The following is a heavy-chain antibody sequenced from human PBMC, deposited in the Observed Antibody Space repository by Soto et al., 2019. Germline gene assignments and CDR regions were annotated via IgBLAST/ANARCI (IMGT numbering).Heavy chain of an antibody. CDR2: IIPMYGPA. CDR3: ACDTTTVRGGTNNGFDH. J-gene: IGHJ5*02. CDR1: GGTFSSYA. V-gene: IGHV1-69*01. D-gene: IGHD3-10*01. Sequence: QVPLVQSGAEVKKPGSSVTVSCKASGGTFSSYAIHWVRQAPGQGLEWMGGIIPMYGPAKDAQRFQGRVTIAADEQATIVYMELTSLTTEDTAVNNLACDTTTVRGGTNNGFDHWGHGTLVTVSS.